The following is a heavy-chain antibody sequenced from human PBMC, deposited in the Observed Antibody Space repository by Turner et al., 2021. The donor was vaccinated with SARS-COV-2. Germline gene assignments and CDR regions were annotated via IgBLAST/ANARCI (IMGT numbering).Heavy chain of an antibody. V-gene: IGHV3-30-3*01. D-gene: IGHD2-21*01. CDR2: ISDDGSNK. CDR1: GFTFSSYA. Sequence: QVQLVESGGGVVQPGRSLRPSCAASGFTFSSYAMHWVRQAPGKGLEWVAVISDDGSNKYYADSVKGRFTISRDNSKNTLYLQMNSLRAEDTAVYYCARDLGDEPDYWGQGTLVTVSS. J-gene: IGHJ4*02. CDR3: ARDLGDEPDY.